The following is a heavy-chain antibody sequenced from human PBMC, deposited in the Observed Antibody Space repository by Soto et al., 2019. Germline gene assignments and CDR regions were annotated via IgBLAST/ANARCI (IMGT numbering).Heavy chain of an antibody. CDR1: GFTFGSYA. Sequence: PGGSLRLSCAASGFTFGSYAMHWVRQAPGKGLEWVAVISYDGSNKYYADSVKGRFTISRDNSKNTLYLQMNSLRAEDTAVYYCASSIAAGGDYYYGMDVWGQGTTVTVSS. J-gene: IGHJ6*02. CDR2: ISYDGSNK. V-gene: IGHV3-30-3*01. D-gene: IGHD6-13*01. CDR3: ASSIAAGGDYYYGMDV.